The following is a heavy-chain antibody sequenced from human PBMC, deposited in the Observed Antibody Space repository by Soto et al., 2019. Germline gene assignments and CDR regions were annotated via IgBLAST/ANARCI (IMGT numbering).Heavy chain of an antibody. V-gene: IGHV5-51*01. CDR3: ARFRAYYDFWSGYYIFDY. CDR2: IYPGDSDT. CDR1: GYSFTSYW. Sequence: GESLKISCKGSGYSFTSYWIGWVRQMPGKGLEWMGIIYPGDSDTRYSPSFQGQVTISADKSISTAYLQWSSLKASDTAMYYCARFRAYYDFWSGYYIFDYWGQGTLVTVSS. J-gene: IGHJ4*02. D-gene: IGHD3-3*01.